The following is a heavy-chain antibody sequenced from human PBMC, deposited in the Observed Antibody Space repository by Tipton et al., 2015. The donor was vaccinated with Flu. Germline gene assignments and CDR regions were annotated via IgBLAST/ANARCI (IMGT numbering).Heavy chain of an antibody. D-gene: IGHD3-10*01. CDR3: ARTHWSGYQYYMDF. Sequence: TLSLTCSVSGGSINGYYWSWMRQPPGKGLECLGFISGSGSNNHTPFLKSRVTISVDTSKNQFSLRLTSVTAADTAVYYCARTHWSGYQYYMDFWGRGTTVTVSS. CDR2: ISGSGSN. V-gene: IGHV4-59*01. J-gene: IGHJ6*03. CDR1: GGSINGYY.